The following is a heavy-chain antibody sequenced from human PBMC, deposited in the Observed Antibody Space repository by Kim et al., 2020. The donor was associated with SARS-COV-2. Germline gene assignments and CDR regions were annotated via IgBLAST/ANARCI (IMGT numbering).Heavy chain of an antibody. J-gene: IGHJ4*01. D-gene: IGHD2-15*01. CDR1: GFTFSSYA. Sequence: GGSLRLSCAASGFTFSSYAMHWVRQAPGKGLEWVAVISYDGSNKYYADSVKGRFTISRDNSKNTLYLQMNSLRAEDTAVYYCARDSGPFDYWGHGTLVTVSS. CDR3: ARDSGPFDY. CDR2: ISYDGSNK. V-gene: IGHV3-30*04.